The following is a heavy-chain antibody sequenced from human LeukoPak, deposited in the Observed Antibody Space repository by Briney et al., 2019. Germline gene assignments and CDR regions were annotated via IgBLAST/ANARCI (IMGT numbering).Heavy chain of an antibody. J-gene: IGHJ5*02. Sequence: ASVKVSCKVSGYTLTELSMHWVRQAPGKGLEWMGGFDPEDGETIYAQKFQGRVTVTEDTSTDTAYMELSSLRSEDTAVYYCATEGITMVREPHWFDPWGQGTLVTVSS. D-gene: IGHD3-10*01. CDR3: ATEGITMVREPHWFDP. CDR2: FDPEDGET. CDR1: GYTLTELS. V-gene: IGHV1-24*01.